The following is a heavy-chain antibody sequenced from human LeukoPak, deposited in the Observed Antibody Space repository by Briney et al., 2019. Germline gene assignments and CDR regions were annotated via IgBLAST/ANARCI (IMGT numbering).Heavy chain of an antibody. J-gene: IGHJ6*03. D-gene: IGHD5-12*01. CDR2: IIPIFGTA. Sequence: SVKVSCKASGGTFSSYAISWVRQAPGQGLEWMGGIIPIFGTANYAQKFQGRVTITADKSTSTAYMELSSLRSEDTAVYYCATGYSGYDYYYYYYMDVWGKGTTVTVSS. V-gene: IGHV1-69*06. CDR1: GGTFSSYA. CDR3: ATGYSGYDYYYYYYMDV.